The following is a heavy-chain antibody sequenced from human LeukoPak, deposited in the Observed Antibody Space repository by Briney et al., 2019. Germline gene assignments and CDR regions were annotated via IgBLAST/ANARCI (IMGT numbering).Heavy chain of an antibody. D-gene: IGHD6-25*01. CDR3: ARQGGGFWYFDL. CDR2: IYYSGST. CDR1: GGPISSYY. J-gene: IGHJ2*01. V-gene: IGHV4-59*08. Sequence: SETLSLTCTVSGGPISSYYRSWIRQPPGKGLEWIGYIYYSGSTNYNPSLKSRVTISVDTSNNQFSLKLSSVTAADTAVYYCARQGGGFWYFDLWGRGTLVTVSS.